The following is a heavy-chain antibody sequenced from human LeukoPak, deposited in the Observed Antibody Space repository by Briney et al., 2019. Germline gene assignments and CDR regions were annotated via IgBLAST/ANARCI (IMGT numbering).Heavy chain of an antibody. J-gene: IGHJ3*02. CDR2: ISYDGSNK. V-gene: IGHV3-30*18. CDR1: GFTFSSYG. CDR3: AKVGVYGSGSVDAFDI. D-gene: IGHD3-10*01. Sequence: PGGSLRLSCAASGFTFSSYGMHWVRQAPGKGLEWVAVISYDGSNKYYADSVKGRFTISRDNSKNTLYLQMNSLRAEDTAVYYCAKVGVYGSGSVDAFDIWGKGTTVTVSS.